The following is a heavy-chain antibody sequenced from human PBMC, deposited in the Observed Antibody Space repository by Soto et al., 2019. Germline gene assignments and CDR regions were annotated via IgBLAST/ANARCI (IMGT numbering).Heavy chain of an antibody. CDR3: AREGGDSSSRYFDY. J-gene: IGHJ4*02. V-gene: IGHV6-1*01. CDR2: TYYRSKWNN. CDR1: EDSVSSNSAA. D-gene: IGHD6-13*01. Sequence: SQTLSLTCAISEDSVSSNSAAWNWVRQSPSRGLEWLGRTYYRSKWNNDYAVSVKSRITINPDTSKNQFSLQLNSVTPEDTAVYYCAREGGDSSSRYFDYWGQGTLVTVSS.